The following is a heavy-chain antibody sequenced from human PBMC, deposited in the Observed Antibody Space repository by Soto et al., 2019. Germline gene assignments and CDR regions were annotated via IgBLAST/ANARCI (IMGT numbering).Heavy chain of an antibody. D-gene: IGHD1-26*01. Sequence: VQMVQSGAEAKAPGSSVKVSCTNSGDNYRHYVMSWVRQAPGQGLEWMGSLAPISGSPNYAACFEARLTLRADAGTSIMYIELRSLKYADRAFYLCARMGVGSGRWGQGTMVTV. V-gene: IGHV1-69*18. CDR2: LAPISGSP. J-gene: IGHJ3*01. CDR1: GDNYRHYV. CDR3: ARMGVGSGR.